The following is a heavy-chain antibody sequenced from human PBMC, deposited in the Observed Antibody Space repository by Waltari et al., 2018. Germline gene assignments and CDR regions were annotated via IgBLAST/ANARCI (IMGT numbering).Heavy chain of an antibody. CDR3: AKDESNYDPIYSTNHFDS. Sequence: DVLLLESGGALVQPGGSMRLGCAAAGFSIGRYARHWVRQAPGKGLEWVSSLSGSGDNTYYSDSVKGRFTISRDNSNNTLFLQMNLLRVEDAALYYCAKDESNYDPIYSTNHFDSWGQGTLVTVSS. D-gene: IGHD2-8*01. CDR1: GFSIGRYA. J-gene: IGHJ4*02. V-gene: IGHV3-23*01. CDR2: LSGSGDNT.